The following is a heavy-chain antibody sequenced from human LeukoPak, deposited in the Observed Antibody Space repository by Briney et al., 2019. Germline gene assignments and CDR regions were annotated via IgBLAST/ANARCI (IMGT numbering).Heavy chain of an antibody. V-gene: IGHV1-8*01. CDR2: MNPNSGNT. J-gene: IGHJ4*02. D-gene: IGHD3-22*01. CDR1: GYTFISYD. Sequence: ASVKVSCKASGYTFISYDINWVRQATGQGLEWMGWMNPNSGNTGYAQKFQGRVTMTRNTSISTAYMELSSLRSEDTAVYYCARALPLIDFYESSASISPRPAYDYWGQGTLVTVSS. CDR3: ARALPLIDFYESSASISPRPAYDY.